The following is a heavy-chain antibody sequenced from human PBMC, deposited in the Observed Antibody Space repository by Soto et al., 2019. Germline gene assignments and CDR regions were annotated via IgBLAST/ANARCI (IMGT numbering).Heavy chain of an antibody. V-gene: IGHV3-23*01. D-gene: IGHD2-2*01. Sequence: GGSLRLSCAASGFTFDDYAMHWVRQAPGKGLEWVSGISGSGGSTYYADSVKGRFTISRDNSKNTLYLQMNSLRAEDTAVYYCAKDPRGEYCSSTSCFGYYYYGMDVWGQGTTVTVSS. CDR3: AKDPRGEYCSSTSCFGYYYYGMDV. CDR2: ISGSGGST. J-gene: IGHJ6*02. CDR1: GFTFDDYA.